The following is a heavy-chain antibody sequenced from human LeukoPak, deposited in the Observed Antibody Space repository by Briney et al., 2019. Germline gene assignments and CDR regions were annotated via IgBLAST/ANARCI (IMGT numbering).Heavy chain of an antibody. CDR2: ISAYNGNT. CDR3: VRDDYDYYGSGKNWFDP. Sequence: ASVKVSCKASGYTFTSYGISWVRQAPGQGLEWMGWISAYNGNTNYAQKLQGRVTMTTDTSTSTAYMELRSLRSDDTAVYYCVRDDYDYYGSGKNWFDPWGQGTLATVSS. V-gene: IGHV1-18*01. CDR1: GYTFTSYG. J-gene: IGHJ5*02. D-gene: IGHD3-10*01.